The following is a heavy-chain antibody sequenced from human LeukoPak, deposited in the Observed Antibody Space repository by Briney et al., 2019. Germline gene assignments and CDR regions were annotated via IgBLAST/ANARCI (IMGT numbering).Heavy chain of an antibody. CDR1: GFTFSSYG. V-gene: IGHV3-33*01. D-gene: IGHD3-22*01. CDR3: VREYYVSAGYYEDAFDL. J-gene: IGHJ3*01. Sequence: GGSLRLSCAASGFTFSSYGMHWVRQAPGKGLEWVAGVWYDGRNKYYADSVPGRFTISRDNSNNTLFLQMNSLRAEDTAVYYCVREYYVSAGYYEDAFDLWGRGTMVTVSS. CDR2: VWYDGRNK.